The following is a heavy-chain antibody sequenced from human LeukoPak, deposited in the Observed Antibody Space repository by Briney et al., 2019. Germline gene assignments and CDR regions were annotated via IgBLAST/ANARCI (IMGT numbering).Heavy chain of an antibody. J-gene: IGHJ5*02. CDR2: MNPNSGNT. D-gene: IGHD3-10*01. CDR3: ARGRTVIRGIIRIRGFDP. V-gene: IGHV1-8*01. Sequence: ASVKVSCKASGYTFTSYDINWVRQATGQGLEWMGWMNPNSGNTGYAQRFQGRVTMTRNTSISTAYMELSSLRSEDTAVYFCARGRTVIRGIIRIRGFDPWGQGTLVTVSS. CDR1: GYTFTSYD.